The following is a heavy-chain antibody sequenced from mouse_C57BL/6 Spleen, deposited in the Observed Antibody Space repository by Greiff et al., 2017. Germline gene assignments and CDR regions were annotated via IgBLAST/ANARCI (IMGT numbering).Heavy chain of an antibody. J-gene: IGHJ3*01. Sequence: VKLVESGAELVKPGASVKISCKASGYAFSSYWMNWVKQRPGKGLEWIGQIYPGDGDTNSNGKFKGNATLTADKSSSTASMQLSSLTSEDSAVYFCARSGTGSWFAYWGQGTLVTVSA. CDR1: GYAFSSYW. V-gene: IGHV1-80*01. D-gene: IGHD4-1*01. CDR3: ARSGTGSWFAY. CDR2: IYPGDGDT.